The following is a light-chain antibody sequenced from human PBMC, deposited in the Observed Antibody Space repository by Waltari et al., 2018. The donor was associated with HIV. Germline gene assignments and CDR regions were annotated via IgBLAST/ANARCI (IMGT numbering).Light chain of an antibody. CDR3: SSYAGSSMSYA. CDR2: DVS. CDR1: NGDIGTYDY. J-gene: IGLJ1*01. V-gene: IGLV2-11*01. Sequence: QSALTQPRSVSGSPGQSVTVSCTGSNGDIGTYDYVSWYQQPPDKAPKLLIYDVSSRPLGVPARFSVSKSDNPASLTISGLQAADEAHYYCSSYAGSSMSYAFGTGTKVTVL.